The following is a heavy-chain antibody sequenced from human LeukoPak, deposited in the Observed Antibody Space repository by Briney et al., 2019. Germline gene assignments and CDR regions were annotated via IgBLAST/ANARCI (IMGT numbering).Heavy chain of an antibody. CDR1: GGSISSGGYY. Sequence: PSETLSLTCTVSGGSISSGGYYWSWIRQHPGKGLGWIGYIYYSGSTNYNPSLKSRVTISIDTSKNQFSLKLSSVTAADTAVYYCARGGLRNVHNPLGCWGQGTLVTVSS. J-gene: IGHJ4*02. D-gene: IGHD5-24*01. CDR3: ARGGLRNVHNPLGC. V-gene: IGHV4-31*03. CDR2: IYYSGST.